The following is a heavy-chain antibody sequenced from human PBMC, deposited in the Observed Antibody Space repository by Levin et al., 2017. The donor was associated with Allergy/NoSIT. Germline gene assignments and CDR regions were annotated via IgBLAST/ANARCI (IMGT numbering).Heavy chain of an antibody. V-gene: IGHV1-2*06. Sequence: ASVKVSCKTSGYTFTGYYIHWVRQAPGQGLEWMGRINPKNGGATYAQKFQDRVTLTRDSSITTTYMELSRVTSDDTAIFYCARESVVVPADMIPDGFDIWGQGTTVTVSS. CDR1: GYTFTGYY. J-gene: IGHJ3*02. CDR3: ARESVVVPADMIPDGFDI. D-gene: IGHD2-2*01. CDR2: INPKNGGA.